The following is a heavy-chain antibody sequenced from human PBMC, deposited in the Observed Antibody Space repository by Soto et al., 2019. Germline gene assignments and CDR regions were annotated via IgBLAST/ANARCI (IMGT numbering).Heavy chain of an antibody. CDR2: ISGSGGST. CDR3: AKDLIARRYFDY. J-gene: IGHJ4*02. CDR1: GFTFSSYA. Sequence: EVQLLESGGGLVQPGGSLRLSCAASGFTFSSYAMSWVRQAPGKGLEWVSAISGSGGSTYYADSVKGRFSISRDNSKNTVYLQMNSLRAEDTAVYYCAKDLIARRYFDYWGQGTLVTVSS. V-gene: IGHV3-23*01. D-gene: IGHD2-8*01.